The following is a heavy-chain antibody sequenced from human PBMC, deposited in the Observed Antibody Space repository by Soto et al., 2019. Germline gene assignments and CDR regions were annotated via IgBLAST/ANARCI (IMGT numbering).Heavy chain of an antibody. Sequence: QVQLVQSGAEVKKPGASVKVSCTASGYTFTSYDINWVRQDTGQGLEWMGWMNPNSGNTGYAQKFQGGVTMTRHTSISTAYMELSSLRSEDTAVYYCARAHYYDSSGYYPNFDYWGQGTLVTVSS. D-gene: IGHD3-22*01. CDR2: MNPNSGNT. V-gene: IGHV1-8*01. CDR1: GYTFTSYD. J-gene: IGHJ4*02. CDR3: ARAHYYDSSGYYPNFDY.